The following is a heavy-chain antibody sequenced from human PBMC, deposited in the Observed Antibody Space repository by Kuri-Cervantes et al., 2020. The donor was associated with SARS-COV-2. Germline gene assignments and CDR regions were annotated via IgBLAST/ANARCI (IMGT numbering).Heavy chain of an antibody. J-gene: IGHJ6*02. V-gene: IGHV3-15*07. Sequence: GESLNLSCAASGFTFSTSWMHWVRQAPGKGLEWVGFIKLESEGRATDYAAPVRGRFTISRDDSNNALYLQMNGLKTEDTAVYYCLRDWYGVDFWGQGTTVTVSS. CDR1: GFTFSTSW. CDR2: IKLESEGRAT. D-gene: IGHD2-21*01. CDR3: LRDWYGVDF.